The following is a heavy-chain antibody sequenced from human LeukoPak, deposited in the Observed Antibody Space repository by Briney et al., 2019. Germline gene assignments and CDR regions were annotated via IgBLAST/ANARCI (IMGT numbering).Heavy chain of an antibody. CDR3: AKETTVTTLYYYYYYGMDV. D-gene: IGHD4-17*01. J-gene: IGHJ6*04. CDR2: IYHSGST. Sequence: SETLSLTCAVSGYSISSGYYWGWIQQPPGKGLEWIGSIYHSGSTYYNPSLKSRVTISVETSKNQFSLKLSSVTAADTAVYYCAKETTVTTLYYYYYYGMDVWGKGTTVTVSS. V-gene: IGHV4-38-2*02. CDR1: GYSISSGYY.